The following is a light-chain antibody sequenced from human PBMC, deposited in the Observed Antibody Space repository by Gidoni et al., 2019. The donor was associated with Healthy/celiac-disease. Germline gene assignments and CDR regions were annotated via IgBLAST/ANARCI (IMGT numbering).Light chain of an antibody. Sequence: EIVMTQSPSTLSVSPRERATLSCSASQSVSSNLAWYQQKPGQAPRILIYGASTRATGIPARFSGSGSGTEFTLTSRRLQSEDFEVYYCQKYNNWPPTFGQGTKVEIK. CDR1: QSVSSN. CDR2: GAS. J-gene: IGKJ1*01. CDR3: QKYNNWPPT. V-gene: IGKV3-15*01.